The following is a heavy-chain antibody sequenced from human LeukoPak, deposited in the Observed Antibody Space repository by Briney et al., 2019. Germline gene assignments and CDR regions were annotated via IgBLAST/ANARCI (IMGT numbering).Heavy chain of an antibody. CDR1: GFTFSSYA. CDR2: ISYDGSNK. D-gene: IGHD1-7*01. J-gene: IGHJ4*02. CDR3: ARDRRMRVRGYGKTGTTALDY. V-gene: IGHV3-30*04. Sequence: GGSLRLSCAASGFTFSSYAMHWVRQAPGKGLEWVAVISYDGSNKYYADSVKGRFTISRDNSEKTLYLQMNSLRAEDTAVYFCARDRRMRVRGYGKTGTTALDYWGQGTLVTVSS.